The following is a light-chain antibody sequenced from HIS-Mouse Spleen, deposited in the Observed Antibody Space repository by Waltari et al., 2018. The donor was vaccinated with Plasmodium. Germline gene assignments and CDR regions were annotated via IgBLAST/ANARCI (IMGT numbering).Light chain of an antibody. J-gene: IGKJ3*01. Sequence: DIQMTQSPSSLSASVGDRVTITCRASQGISNYLAWYQQKPGKVPKLLIYAASTLQSGVPSRFSGSGSGTDFTLTISSLQPEDVATYYCQKYNSALTFGPGTKVEIK. CDR1: QGISNY. CDR2: AAS. CDR3: QKYNSALT. V-gene: IGKV1-27*01.